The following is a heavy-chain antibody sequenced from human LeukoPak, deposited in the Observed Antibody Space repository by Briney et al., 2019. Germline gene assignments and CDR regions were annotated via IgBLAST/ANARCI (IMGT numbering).Heavy chain of an antibody. CDR2: INPNSGGT. V-gene: IGHV1-2*02. Sequence: GASVKVSCKASGYTFTGYYMHWVRQAPGQGLEWMGWINPNSGGTNYAQKFQGRVTMTGDTSISTAYMELSRLRSDDTAVYYCARDAYYDFWSGDRDYYYMDVWGKGTTVTVSS. D-gene: IGHD3-3*01. CDR1: GYTFTGYY. CDR3: ARDAYYDFWSGDRDYYYMDV. J-gene: IGHJ6*03.